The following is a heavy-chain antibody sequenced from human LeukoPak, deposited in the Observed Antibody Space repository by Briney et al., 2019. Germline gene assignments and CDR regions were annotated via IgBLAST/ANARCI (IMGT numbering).Heavy chain of an antibody. CDR2: IYFDGNT. CDR1: GGSIGSSSYY. CDR3: AAENGNFWIGYHYFED. Sequence: PSETLSLSCTVSGGSIGSSSYYWGWIRQSPGKDLEWIGTIYFDGNTFYNPSLKSRVTISVDMSKSQFSLKLSSVTAADTAICYCAAENGNFWIGYHYFEDWGQGTLVSVSS. D-gene: IGHD3-3*01. V-gene: IGHV4-39*01. J-gene: IGHJ4*02.